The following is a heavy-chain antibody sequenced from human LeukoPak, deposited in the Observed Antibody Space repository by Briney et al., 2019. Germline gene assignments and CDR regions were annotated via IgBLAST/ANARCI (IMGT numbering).Heavy chain of an antibody. Sequence: PSETLSLTCTVSGGSISSISHYWGWIRQPPGEGLEWIGIIHYSGSTYYNPSLKSRVTISVDTSKNQFSLKLSSVTAADTAVYYCARERRGYYDSSGLPDWGQGTLVTVSS. CDR1: GGSISSISHY. J-gene: IGHJ4*02. D-gene: IGHD3-22*01. CDR3: ARERRGYYDSSGLPD. CDR2: IHYSGST. V-gene: IGHV4-39*07.